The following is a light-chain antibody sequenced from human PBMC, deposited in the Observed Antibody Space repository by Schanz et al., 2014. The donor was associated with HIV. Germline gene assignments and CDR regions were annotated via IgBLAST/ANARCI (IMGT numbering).Light chain of an antibody. V-gene: IGLV2-23*02. CDR2: EVS. J-gene: IGLJ2*01. CDR3: SSYATTKDLL. CDR1: TSDIGTYDL. Sequence: QSALTQPASVSGSPGQSITISCTGTTSDIGTYDLVSWYQQHPGRAPKLLIYEVSKRASGVSSRFSGSKSGSTASLTISGLQAEDEADYYCSSYATTKDLLFGGGTKLTVL.